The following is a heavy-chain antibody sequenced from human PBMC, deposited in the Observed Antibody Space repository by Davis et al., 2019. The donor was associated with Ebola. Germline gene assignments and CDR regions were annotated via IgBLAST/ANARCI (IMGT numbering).Heavy chain of an antibody. CDR1: GYSSTSYW. J-gene: IGHJ4*02. CDR2: IAPSDSYT. D-gene: IGHD3-3*01. Sequence: SLKISCKGSGYSSTSYWISWVRQMPGKGLEWMGRIAPSDSYTNYSPSFQGHVTISADKSISTAYLQWSSLKASDTAMYYCARQDVLRFLEADWGQGTLVTVSS. CDR3: ARQDVLRFLEAD. V-gene: IGHV5-10-1*01.